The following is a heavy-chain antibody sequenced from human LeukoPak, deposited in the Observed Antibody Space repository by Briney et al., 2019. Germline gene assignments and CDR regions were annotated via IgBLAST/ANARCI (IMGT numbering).Heavy chain of an antibody. D-gene: IGHD3-22*01. V-gene: IGHV4-59*01. CDR3: ARGGYDSSGYNWFDP. Sequence: PSETLSLTCTVSGGSISSYYWSWIRQPPGKGLEWIGYIYYRGSTNYNPSLKSRVTISVDTSRNQFSLKLSSVTAADTAVYYCARGGYDSSGYNWFDPWGQGTLVTVSS. J-gene: IGHJ5*02. CDR2: IYYRGST. CDR1: GGSISSYY.